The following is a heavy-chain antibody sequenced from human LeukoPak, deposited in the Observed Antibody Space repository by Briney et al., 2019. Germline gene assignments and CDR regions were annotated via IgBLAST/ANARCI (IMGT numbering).Heavy chain of an antibody. CDR3: ARDPHSSGWYDC. V-gene: IGHV3-66*01. CDR2: IYSGGNT. CDR1: GFTVSSNY. Sequence: GGSLRLSCAASGFTVSSNYMSWVRLAPGKGLEWVSVIYSGGNTYYADSVKGRFTISRDNSKNTLYLQMNSLRAEDTAVYYCARDPHSSGWYDCWGQGTLVTVSS. D-gene: IGHD6-19*01. J-gene: IGHJ5*01.